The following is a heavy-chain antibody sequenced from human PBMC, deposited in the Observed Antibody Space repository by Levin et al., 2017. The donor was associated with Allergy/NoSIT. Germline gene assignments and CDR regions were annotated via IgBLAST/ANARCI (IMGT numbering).Heavy chain of an antibody. D-gene: IGHD2-15*01. CDR1: GYTFTSYG. CDR3: ARAECSGGSCYSRYGDYVSGGY. J-gene: IGHJ4*02. Sequence: GESLKISCKASGYTFTSYGISWVRQAPGQGLEWMGWISAYNGNTNYAQKLQGRVTMTTDTSTSTAYMELRSLRSDDTAVYYCARAECSGGSCYSRYGDYVSGGYWGQGTLVTVSS. V-gene: IGHV1-18*01. CDR2: ISAYNGNT.